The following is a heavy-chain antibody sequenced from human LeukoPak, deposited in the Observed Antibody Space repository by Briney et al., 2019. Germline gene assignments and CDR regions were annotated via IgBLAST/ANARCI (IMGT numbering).Heavy chain of an antibody. J-gene: IGHJ6*02. Sequence: ASVKVSCKTSGYTFANYDINWVRQATGQGLEWMGWMNPNSGNTGFAQNFQGRLTMTRDTSISTAYMDLSSLRSEDTAVYFCVRGGTLVRGVTLLSGMDVRGQGTTVTVSS. V-gene: IGHV1-8*01. CDR2: MNPNSGNT. CDR1: GYTFANYD. CDR3: VRGGTLVRGVTLLSGMDV. D-gene: IGHD3-10*01.